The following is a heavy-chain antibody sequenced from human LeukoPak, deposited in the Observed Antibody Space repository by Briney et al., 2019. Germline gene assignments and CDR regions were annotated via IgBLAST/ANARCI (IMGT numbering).Heavy chain of an antibody. D-gene: IGHD3-16*01. CDR1: GFTLSTYW. Sequence: PGGSLRLSCAASGFTLSTYWMHWVRQAPGKGLVWVSRINSDGTTTTYADSVKGRFTISRDNAKNTLYLQMNSLRAEDTAVYYCARPQYRHASPFDYWGQGTLVTVSS. CDR3: ARPQYRHASPFDY. V-gene: IGHV3-74*01. J-gene: IGHJ4*02. CDR2: INSDGTTT.